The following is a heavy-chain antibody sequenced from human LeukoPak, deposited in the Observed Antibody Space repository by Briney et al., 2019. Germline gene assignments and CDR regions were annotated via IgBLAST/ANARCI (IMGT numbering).Heavy chain of an antibody. CDR2: INMSGGTT. CDR3: AKALSASSYDY. CDR1: GFTFSSYT. V-gene: IGHV3-23*01. J-gene: IGHJ4*02. D-gene: IGHD2-2*01. Sequence: GGSLRLSCAASGFTFSSYTMGWVRQAPGKGLEWVSDINMSGGTTYYADSVKGRFTIPRDNSKNTLYLQMNSLRAEDTAVYYCAKALSASSYDYWGQGTLVTVSS.